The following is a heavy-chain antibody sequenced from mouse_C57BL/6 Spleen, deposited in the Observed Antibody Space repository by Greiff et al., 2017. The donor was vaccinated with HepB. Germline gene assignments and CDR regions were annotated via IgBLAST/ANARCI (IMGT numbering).Heavy chain of an antibody. J-gene: IGHJ4*01. V-gene: IGHV5-17*01. D-gene: IGHD1-1*02. Sequence: DVKLVDSGGGLVKPGGSLKLSCAASGFTFSDYGMHWVRQAPEKGLEWVAYISRGSSTIYYADTVKGRFTISRDNAKNTLFLQMTSLRSEDTAMYYCARRELWRAMDYWGQGTSVTVSS. CDR3: ARRELWRAMDY. CDR1: GFTFSDYG. CDR2: ISRGSSTI.